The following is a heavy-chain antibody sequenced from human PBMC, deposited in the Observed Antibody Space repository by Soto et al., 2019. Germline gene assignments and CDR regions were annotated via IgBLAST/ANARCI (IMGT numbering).Heavy chain of an antibody. Sequence: QVQLVESGGGVVQPGRSLRLSCAASGFTFSSYGMHWVRQAPGKGLEWVAVIIYDGSTKYYADSVKGRFTISRDNSKSTLYLQMNSLRAGDTAVYYCAKDRMGAGVRGYFDYWGQGTLVTVSS. D-gene: IGHD3-10*01. CDR2: IIYDGSTK. V-gene: IGHV3-30*18. CDR3: AKDRMGAGVRGYFDY. J-gene: IGHJ4*02. CDR1: GFTFSSYG.